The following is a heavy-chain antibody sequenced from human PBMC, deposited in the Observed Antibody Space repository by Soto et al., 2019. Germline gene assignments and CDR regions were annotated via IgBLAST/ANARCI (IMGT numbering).Heavy chain of an antibody. J-gene: IGHJ4*02. Sequence: QVHLVQSGAEVKKPGASVKVSCKASGYTFTTFDINWVRQATGQGLEWMGWMSPNSGKTGYAQKFQGRVTMTRDTSITTAYLELSSLTSEDTAVYYCARGIEAGVGYWGQGTLVTVAA. CDR1: GYTFTTFD. V-gene: IGHV1-8*01. CDR2: MSPNSGKT. D-gene: IGHD3-16*02. CDR3: ARGIEAGVGY.